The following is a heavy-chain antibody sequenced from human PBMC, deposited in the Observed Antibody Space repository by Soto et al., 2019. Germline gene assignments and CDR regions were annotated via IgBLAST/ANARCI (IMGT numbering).Heavy chain of an antibody. CDR3: AREGRVDTAMVNIWFDP. CDR2: IIPILGIA. D-gene: IGHD5-18*01. Sequence: QVQLVQSGAEVKKPGSSVKVSCKASGGTFSSYTISWVRQAPGQGLEWMGRIIPILGIANYAQKFQGRVTITADKSTSTAYMELSSLRSEDTAVYYCAREGRVDTAMVNIWFDPWGQGTLVTVSS. J-gene: IGHJ5*02. CDR1: GGTFSSYT. V-gene: IGHV1-69*08.